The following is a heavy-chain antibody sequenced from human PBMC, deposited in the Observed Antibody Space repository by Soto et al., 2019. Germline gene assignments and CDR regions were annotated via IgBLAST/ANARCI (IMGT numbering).Heavy chain of an antibody. V-gene: IGHV3-48*03. Sequence: PGGSLRLSCAASGFTFSSYEMNWVRQAPGKGLEWVSYISSSGSTIYYADSVKGRFTISRDNAKNSLYLQMNSLRAEDTAVYYCASGSAWLADAFDIWGQGTMVTVSS. CDR1: GFTFSSYE. D-gene: IGHD6-19*01. J-gene: IGHJ3*02. CDR3: ASGSAWLADAFDI. CDR2: ISSSGSTI.